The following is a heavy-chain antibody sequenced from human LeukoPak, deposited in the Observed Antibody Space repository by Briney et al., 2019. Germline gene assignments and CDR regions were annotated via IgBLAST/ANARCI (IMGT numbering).Heavy chain of an antibody. D-gene: IGHD7-27*01. V-gene: IGHV1-2*02. CDR3: ARGSANWGSPFDY. J-gene: IGHJ4*02. Sequence: ASVKVSCKASGYTFTGYYMHWVRQAPGQGLEWMGWINPNSGGTNYAQKFQGRVTMTRDTSISTAYMELSRLGSDDTAVYYCARGSANWGSPFDYWGQGTLVTVSS. CDR1: GYTFTGYY. CDR2: INPNSGGT.